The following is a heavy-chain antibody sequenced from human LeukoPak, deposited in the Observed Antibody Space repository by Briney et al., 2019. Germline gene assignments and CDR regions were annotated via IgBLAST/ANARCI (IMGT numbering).Heavy chain of an antibody. CDR1: GFTFSSYA. V-gene: IGHV3-23*01. D-gene: IGHD2-21*02. CDR3: AIVVVTADDY. Sequence: PSGRSLRLSCAVSGFTFSSYAMSWVRQAPGKGLEWVSAISGSGGSTYYADPVKGRFTISRDNSKNTLYLQMNSLRAEDTAVYYCAIVVVTADDYSGQGTLVTVSS. CDR2: ISGSGGST. J-gene: IGHJ4*02.